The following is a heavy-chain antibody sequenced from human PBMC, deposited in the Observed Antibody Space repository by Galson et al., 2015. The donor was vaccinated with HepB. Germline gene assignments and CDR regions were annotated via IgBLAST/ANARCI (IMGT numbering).Heavy chain of an antibody. CDR2: IIPNSGGT. J-gene: IGHJ6*02. D-gene: IGHD3-3*01. CDR1: GGTFSSYA. V-gene: IGHV1-2*02. CDR3: ALTVLRFLEWDAPYYYYGMDV. Sequence: VKVSCKASGGTFSSYAIIWVRQAPGQGLEWMGGIIPNSGGTNYAQKFQGRVTMTRDTSISTAYMELSRLRSDDTAVYYCALTVLRFLEWDAPYYYYGMDVWGQGTTVTVSS.